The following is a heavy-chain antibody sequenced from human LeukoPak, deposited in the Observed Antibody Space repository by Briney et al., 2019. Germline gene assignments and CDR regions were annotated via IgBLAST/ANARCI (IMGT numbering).Heavy chain of an antibody. Sequence: GGSLRLSCAASGFTVSSNYMSWVRQAPGKGLEWVSVIYSGGSTYYADSVKGRFTISRDNSKNTLYLQMNSLRAEDTAVYYCAREIGAPGNWNYFDYWGQGTLVTVSS. CDR2: IYSGGST. D-gene: IGHD1-20*01. CDR3: AREIGAPGNWNYFDY. CDR1: GFTVSSNY. V-gene: IGHV3-53*01. J-gene: IGHJ4*02.